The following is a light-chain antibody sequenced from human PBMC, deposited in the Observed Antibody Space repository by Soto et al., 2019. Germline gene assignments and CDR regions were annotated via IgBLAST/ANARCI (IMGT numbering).Light chain of an antibody. CDR3: QQLNSSPLT. J-gene: IGKJ4*01. CDR1: QGIYNY. Sequence: DIQLTQSPSFLSASVGDRVTITCRASQGIYNYLAWYQQNPGKAPKLLIYSAFSMQSGVPSRFSCSASGTEYTLTISSLQPEDFATYYCQQLNSSPLTFAGWTKVEIK. V-gene: IGKV1-9*01. CDR2: SAF.